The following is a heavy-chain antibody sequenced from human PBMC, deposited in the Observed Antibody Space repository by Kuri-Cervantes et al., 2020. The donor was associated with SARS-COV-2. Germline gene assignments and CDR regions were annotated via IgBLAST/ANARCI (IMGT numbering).Heavy chain of an antibody. J-gene: IGHJ4*02. D-gene: IGHD6-13*01. V-gene: IGHV4-4*07. CDR2: IYTSGST. Sequence: SETLSLTCTVSGGSISSYYWSWIRQPAWKGLGWIGRIYTSGSTNYNPPLKSRVTMSVDTSKNQFSLKLSSVTAADTAVYYCARGAEGSPFDYWGQGTLVTVSS. CDR1: GGSISSYY. CDR3: ARGAEGSPFDY.